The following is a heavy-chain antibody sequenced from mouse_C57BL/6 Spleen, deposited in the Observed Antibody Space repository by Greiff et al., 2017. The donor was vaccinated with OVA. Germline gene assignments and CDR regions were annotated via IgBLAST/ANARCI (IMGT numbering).Heavy chain of an antibody. D-gene: IGHD2-2*01. CDR1: GYTFTDYY. Sequence: VQLQQSGPVLVKPGASVKMSCKASGYTFTDYYMNWVKQSHGKSLEWIGVINPYNGGTSYNQKFKGKATLTVDKSSSTAYMELNSLTSEDSAVYYCARYYGYDGWYFDVWGTGTTVTVSS. J-gene: IGHJ1*03. CDR2: INPYNGGT. V-gene: IGHV1-19*01. CDR3: ARYYGYDGWYFDV.